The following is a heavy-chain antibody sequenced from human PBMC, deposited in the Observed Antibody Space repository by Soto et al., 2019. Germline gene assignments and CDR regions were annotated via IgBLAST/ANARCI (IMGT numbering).Heavy chain of an antibody. Sequence: GGSLRLSCAASGFTFSNYWMHWVRQAPGKGLVWVSRIDSDGSGTSYADSVKGRFTISRDNAKNAVYLQMNSLRAEDTAVYYCARVWTAEARALYWGQGTLVTVSS. J-gene: IGHJ4*02. CDR3: ARVWTAEARALY. CDR2: IDSDGSGT. D-gene: IGHD1-1*01. CDR1: GFTFSNYW. V-gene: IGHV3-74*01.